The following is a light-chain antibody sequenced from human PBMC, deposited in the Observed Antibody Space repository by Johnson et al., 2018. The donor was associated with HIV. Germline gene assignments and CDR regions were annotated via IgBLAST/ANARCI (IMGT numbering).Light chain of an antibody. CDR3: GTWDSSLSADYG. CDR2: ENN. CDR1: SSNIGNNY. J-gene: IGLJ1*01. V-gene: IGLV1-51*02. Sequence: QSVLTQPPSVSAAPGQKVTISCSGSSSNIGNNYVSWYQQLPGTAPKLLIYENNKRPSGIPDRFSGSKSGTSATLGITGLQTGDEADYYCGTWDSSLSADYGCGTGTMVPV.